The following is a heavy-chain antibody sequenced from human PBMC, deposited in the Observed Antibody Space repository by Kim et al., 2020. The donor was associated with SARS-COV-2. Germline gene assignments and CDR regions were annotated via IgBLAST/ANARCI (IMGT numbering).Heavy chain of an antibody. D-gene: IGHD3-22*01. CDR3: ARENYYEMVSLSDDSSGMDV. CDR1: GLSFDDSA. V-gene: IGHV3-30-3*01. Sequence: GGSLRLSCAASGLSFDDSAMNWVRQAPGKGLEWVAVISYDGRNKEYADSVKGRFSISRDNSKNTLSLQMDSLRVEDTAVYFCARENYYEMVSLSDDSSGMDVWGQGTTVTVSS. CDR2: ISYDGRNK. J-gene: IGHJ6*02.